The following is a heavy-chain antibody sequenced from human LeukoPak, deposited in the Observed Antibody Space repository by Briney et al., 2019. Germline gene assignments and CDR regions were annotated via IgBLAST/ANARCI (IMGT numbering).Heavy chain of an antibody. CDR3: ARTGERGYSYGNDY. J-gene: IGHJ4*02. D-gene: IGHD5-18*01. Sequence: ASVKVSLKGSGGTFTSNTITWVRHGPGPGLGWEGGIIPIFGTANYAQKFQGRVTITADESTSTAYMELSSLRSEDTAVYYCARTGERGYSYGNDYWGQGTLVTVSS. CDR1: GGTFTSNT. CDR2: IIPIFGTA. V-gene: IGHV1-69*13.